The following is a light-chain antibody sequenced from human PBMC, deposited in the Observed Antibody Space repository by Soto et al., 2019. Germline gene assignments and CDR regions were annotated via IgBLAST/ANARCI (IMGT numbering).Light chain of an antibody. J-gene: IGKJ4*01. CDR3: QQSYSTPPLT. Sequence: DIQMTQSPSSVSASVGDRVTITCRASQAISTLLAWYQQKPGKGPKLLIYGASSLPSGVPSRFSGSGSGTDFTLTISSLQPEDFATYYCQQSYSTPPLTFGGGTKVDI. CDR1: QAISTL. CDR2: GAS. V-gene: IGKV1-12*01.